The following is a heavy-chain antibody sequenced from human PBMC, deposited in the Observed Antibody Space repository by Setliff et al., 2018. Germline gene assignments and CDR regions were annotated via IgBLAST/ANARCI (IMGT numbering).Heavy chain of an antibody. CDR3: ARDLMGDY. J-gene: IGHJ4*02. V-gene: IGHV1-18*01. CDR1: GYTFTSYG. Sequence: RASVKVSCKASGYTFTSYGITWVRQAPGQGHEWMGWISGYSGNTNYAQKFQGRVTITTDTSTNTAYMDLRSLRSDDTAVYYCARDLMGDYWGQGTLVTVSS. D-gene: IGHD3-10*01. CDR2: ISGYSGNT.